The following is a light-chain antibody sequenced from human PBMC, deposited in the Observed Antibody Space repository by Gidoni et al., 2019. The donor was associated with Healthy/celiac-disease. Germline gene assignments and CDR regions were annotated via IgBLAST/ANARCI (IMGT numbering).Light chain of an antibody. CDR1: QSVLHSSNNKNY. CDR3: QQYYSTPLT. J-gene: IGKJ4*01. V-gene: IGKV4-1*01. CDR2: LAA. Sequence: DIVMTQSPDSLAVSLGERATSNCKSSQSVLHSSNNKNYLTWYQQKPGQPPKLLIYLAATREFGVPDRFSGSGSGTDFTLTISSLQAEDVAVYYCQQYYSTPLTFGGGTKVGIK.